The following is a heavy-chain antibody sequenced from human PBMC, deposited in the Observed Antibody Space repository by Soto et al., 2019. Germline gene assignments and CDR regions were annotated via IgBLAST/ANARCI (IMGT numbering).Heavy chain of an antibody. CDR3: GRAKSVAGILPDVYDI. J-gene: IGHJ3*02. Sequence: QVQLVQSGAEVKKPGSSVKVSCMTSGGSFSGYIFTWVRQAPGQGLEWMGRIIPVHGITNYAQSLQGRVTITVDVSSSTTYLELIMLRAEDTAVYFCGRAKSVAGILPDVYDIGGQGTRVIVSS. CDR1: GGSFSGYI. CDR2: IIPVHGIT. V-gene: IGHV1-69*02. D-gene: IGHD1-1*01.